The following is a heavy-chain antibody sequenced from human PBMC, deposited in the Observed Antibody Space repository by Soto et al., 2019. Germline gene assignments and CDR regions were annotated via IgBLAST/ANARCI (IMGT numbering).Heavy chain of an antibody. Sequence: GGSLRLSCAASGFTFSGSAMHWVRQASGKGLEWVGRIRSKANSYATAYAASVKGRFTISRDDSKNTAYLQMNSLKTEDTAVYYFTIELAQRDHLALFDYWSQRTLVTVSS. V-gene: IGHV3-73*01. D-gene: IGHD3-3*02. CDR3: TIELAQRDHLALFDY. CDR2: IRSKANSYAT. J-gene: IGHJ4*02. CDR1: GFTFSGSA.